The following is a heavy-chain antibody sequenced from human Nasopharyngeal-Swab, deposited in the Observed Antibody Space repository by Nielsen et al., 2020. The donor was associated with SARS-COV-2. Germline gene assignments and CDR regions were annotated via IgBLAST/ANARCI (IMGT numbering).Heavy chain of an antibody. J-gene: IGHJ2*01. Sequence: SVKVSCKASGYTFNNYYIHWVRQAPGQGLEWMGGIIPIFGTANYAQKFQGRVTITADKSTSTAYMELSSLRSEDTAVYYCARGHGYNYDWYFDLWGRGTLVTVSS. D-gene: IGHD5-24*01. V-gene: IGHV1-69*06. CDR1: GYTFNNYY. CDR3: ARGHGYNYDWYFDL. CDR2: IIPIFGTA.